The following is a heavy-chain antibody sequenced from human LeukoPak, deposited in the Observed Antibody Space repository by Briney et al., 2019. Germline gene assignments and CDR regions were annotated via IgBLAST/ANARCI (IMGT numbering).Heavy chain of an antibody. CDR2: ISYDGSNK. CDR1: GFTFSSYA. Sequence: PGGSLRLSCAASGFTFSSYAMHWVRQAPGKGLEWVAVISYDGSNKYYADSVKGRFTISRDNSKNTLYLQMNSLRAEDTAVYYCARAPSRDDFWSAPGGYWGQGTLVTVSS. CDR3: ARAPSRDDFWSAPGGY. D-gene: IGHD3-3*01. V-gene: IGHV3-30*04. J-gene: IGHJ4*02.